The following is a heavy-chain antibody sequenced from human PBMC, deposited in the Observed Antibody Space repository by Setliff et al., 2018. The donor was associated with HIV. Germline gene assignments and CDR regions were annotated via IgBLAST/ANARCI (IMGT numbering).Heavy chain of an antibody. CDR3: ARKYLVNVFDY. J-gene: IGHJ4*02. V-gene: IGHV4-34*01. CDR2: INRSGGT. CDR1: GGSFSGYY. Sequence: PSETLSLTCAVYGGSFSGYYWSWIRQPPGKGLEWIGEINRSGGTNYHPSLKSRVTISLDTSMNQFSLKLTSVTAADTAVYYCARKYLVNVFDYWGQGMLVTVSS. D-gene: IGHD3-22*01.